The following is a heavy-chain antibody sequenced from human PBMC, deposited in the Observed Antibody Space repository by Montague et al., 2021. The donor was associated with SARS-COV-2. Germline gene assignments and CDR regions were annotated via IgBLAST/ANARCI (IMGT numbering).Heavy chain of an antibody. V-gene: IGHV3-30*04. D-gene: IGHD2-15*01. J-gene: IGHJ6*03. CDR1: GFIFSNFD. CDR2: ITYDGIDK. CDR3: ARLRDGVVPSPILGIGPYFTYYYMDV. Sequence: SLRLSCAASGFIFSNFDFHWVRQAPGKGLEWVAIITYDGIDKFYADSVKGRFTISRDNSKNTLFLRLNSLTPEDTAVYYYARLRDGVVPSPILGIGPYFTYYYMDVWGKGTTVTVS.